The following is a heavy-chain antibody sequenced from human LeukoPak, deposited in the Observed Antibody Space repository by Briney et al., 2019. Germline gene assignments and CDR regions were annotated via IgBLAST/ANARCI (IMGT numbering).Heavy chain of an antibody. CDR1: GYTFTSYD. CDR3: ARANVVVITTLLGY. V-gene: IGHV1-2*02. J-gene: IGHJ4*02. CDR2: INPNSGGT. Sequence: ASVEVSCKASGYTFTSYDINWVRQATGQGLEWMGWINPNSGGTNYAQKFQGRVTMTRDTSISTAYMELSRLRSDDTAVYYCARANVVVITTLLGYWGQGTLVTVSS. D-gene: IGHD3-22*01.